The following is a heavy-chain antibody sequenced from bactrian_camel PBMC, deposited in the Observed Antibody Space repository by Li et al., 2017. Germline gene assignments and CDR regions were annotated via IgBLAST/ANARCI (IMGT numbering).Heavy chain of an antibody. CDR3: VASVGWFGSLSPREYTD. CDR1: GYSGSSHC. J-gene: IGHJ4*01. CDR2: IGSVGSP. Sequence: HVQLVESGGGSVRTGGSLRLSCVASGYSGSSHCMGWFRQAQGKEREGVASIGSVGSPTYGDSVRGRFTVSRDNDKNMFYLQMNNLKSGDTGMYYCVASVGWFGSLSPREYTDWGQGTQVTVS. V-gene: IGHV3S53*01. D-gene: IGHD7*01.